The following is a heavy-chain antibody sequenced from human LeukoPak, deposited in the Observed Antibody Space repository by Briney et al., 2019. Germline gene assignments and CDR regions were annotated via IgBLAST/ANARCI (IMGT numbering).Heavy chain of an antibody. CDR2: IRQDGNEI. J-gene: IGHJ4*02. CDR3: ARGGDGYNSDY. CDR1: GFTFSNYW. D-gene: IGHD5-24*01. Sequence: PGGSLRLSCTASGFTFSNYWMSWVRQIPGKGLEWVANIRQDGNEIYYVDSVKGRFTISRDNAKNSLYLQMNSLGAEDTAVYYCARGGDGYNSDYWGQGTLVTVSS. V-gene: IGHV3-7*01.